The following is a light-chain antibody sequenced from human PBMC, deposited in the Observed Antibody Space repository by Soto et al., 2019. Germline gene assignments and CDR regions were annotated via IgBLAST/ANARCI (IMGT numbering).Light chain of an antibody. V-gene: IGKV1-33*01. CDR3: QQYDNVPLT. J-gene: IGKJ4*01. CDR1: RDISDY. CDR2: DAS. Sequence: DTPMTQSPSSLSASVGDRVTITCQASRDISDYLNWYQQKPGKAPNLLIYDASNLETGVPSRFSGSGSGTHFTFTISSLQPEDTATYYCQQYDNVPLTFGGGTKVEIK.